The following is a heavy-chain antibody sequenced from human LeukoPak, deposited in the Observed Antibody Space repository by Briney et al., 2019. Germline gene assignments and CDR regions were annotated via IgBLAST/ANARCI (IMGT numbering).Heavy chain of an antibody. D-gene: IGHD2-2*01. CDR3: TGETEQVRFCSSTSCYGDMNPRDS. Sequence: PGGSLRLSCAASGFTVSSNYMSWVRQAPGKGLEWVSSISSSSSFLYYVDSVKGRFTVSRDNAKNSLYLQMNSLRAEDTAVYYCTGETEQVRFCSSTSCYGDMNPRDSWGQGTLVTVSS. CDR1: GFTVSSNY. J-gene: IGHJ4*02. CDR2: ISSSSSFL. V-gene: IGHV3-21*01.